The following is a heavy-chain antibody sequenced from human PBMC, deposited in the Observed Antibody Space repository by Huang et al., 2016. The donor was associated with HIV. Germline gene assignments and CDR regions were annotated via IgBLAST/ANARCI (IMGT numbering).Heavy chain of an antibody. CDR1: GFTFNIYA. J-gene: IGHJ4*02. CDR3: AKVRGSGSFYNDN. Sequence: EVQLLESGGGLVQPGGSLRLSCAASGFTFNIYAMSWFRQAPGKGLDWVSAIIGTGNTPYYADSVKGLFTISRDNARNTLYLQLNSLRPDDTAIYYCAKVRGSGSFYNDNWGQGTLVTVSS. D-gene: IGHD3-10*01. CDR2: IIGTGNTP. V-gene: IGHV3-23*01.